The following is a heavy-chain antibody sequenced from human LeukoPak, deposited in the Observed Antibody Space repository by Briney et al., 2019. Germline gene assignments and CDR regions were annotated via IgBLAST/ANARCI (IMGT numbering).Heavy chain of an antibody. CDR3: AKGRYSYGYSVNYYYMDI. CDR1: GFTFSSYA. J-gene: IGHJ6*03. CDR2: ISGSGGST. D-gene: IGHD5-18*01. V-gene: IGHV3-23*01. Sequence: GGSLRLSCAASGFTFSSYAMSWVRQAPGKGLEWVSAISGSGGSTYYADSVKGRFTISRDNSKNTLYLQMNSLRAEDTAVYYCAKGRYSYGYSVNYYYMDIWGKGTTVTVSS.